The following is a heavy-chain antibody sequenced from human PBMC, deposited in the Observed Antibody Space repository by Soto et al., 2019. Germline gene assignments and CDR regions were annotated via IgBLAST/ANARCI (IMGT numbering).Heavy chain of an antibody. CDR3: ARGYCSGGSCYWIAFDI. CDR1: GYTFTSYG. CDR2: ISAYNGNT. V-gene: IGHV1-18*01. J-gene: IGHJ3*02. Sequence: ASVKVSCKASGYTFTSYGISWVRQAPGQGLEWMGWISAYNGNTNYAQKLQGRVTMTTNTSTSTAYMELRSLRSEDTAVYYCARGYCSGGSCYWIAFDIWGQGTMVTVSS. D-gene: IGHD2-15*01.